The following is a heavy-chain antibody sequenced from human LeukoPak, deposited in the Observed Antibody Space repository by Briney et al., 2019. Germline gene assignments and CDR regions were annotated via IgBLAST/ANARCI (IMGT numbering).Heavy chain of an antibody. V-gene: IGHV3-23*01. CDR3: AELGITMIGGV. CDR1: GFTFSSYA. CDR2: ISGSGGST. Sequence: GGSLRLSCAASGFTFSSYAMTWVRQAPGKGLEWVSGISGSGGSTYYADSVKGRFTISRDNSKNTLYLQMNRLRAEDTAVYYCAELGITMIGGVWGKGTTVTISS. J-gene: IGHJ6*04. D-gene: IGHD3-10*02.